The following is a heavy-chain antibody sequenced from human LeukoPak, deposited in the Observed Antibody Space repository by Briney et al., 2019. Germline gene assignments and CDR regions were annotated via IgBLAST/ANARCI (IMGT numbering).Heavy chain of an antibody. CDR2: VYTSGST. Sequence: SEALSLTCSVSGGSISGYYWTWIRQPAGKGLEWIGRVYTSGSTHYDPSLKTRLTMSVDTSKNQFSLKLSAVTAADTAVYYCARLITGTTTAFDIWGQGTMVTVSS. D-gene: IGHD1-7*01. CDR3: ARLITGTTTAFDI. V-gene: IGHV4-4*07. CDR1: GGSISGYY. J-gene: IGHJ3*02.